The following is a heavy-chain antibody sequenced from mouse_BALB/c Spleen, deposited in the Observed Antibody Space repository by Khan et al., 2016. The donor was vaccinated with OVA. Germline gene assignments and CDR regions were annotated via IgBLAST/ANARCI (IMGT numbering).Heavy chain of an antibody. D-gene: IGHD1-1*01. Sequence: EVELVESGGDLVKTGGSLKLSCAASGFTFSTYGMSWVRQTPDKKLEWVATISSGGHYTYYIDSVKGRFTISRDNAKNILYLQMTSLRAEDIAMHYCARLAYYYNIEGFAYWGEGSRVT. V-gene: IGHV5-6*01. CDR1: GFTFSTYG. CDR2: ISSGGHYT. J-gene: IGHJ3*01. CDR3: ARLAYYYNIEGFAY.